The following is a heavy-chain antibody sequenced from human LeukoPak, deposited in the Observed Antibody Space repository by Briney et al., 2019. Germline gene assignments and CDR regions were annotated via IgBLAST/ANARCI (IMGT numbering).Heavy chain of an antibody. Sequence: GGSLRLSCAASGFTFSIYTMNWVRQAPGKGLEWVSSISSVSSYISYADSVKGRFTISRDNADNSVFLQLNSLRPEDTAVYYCAREGISPRTGPLDPWGQGTLVSVSS. CDR3: AREGISPRTGPLDP. CDR1: GFTFSIYT. J-gene: IGHJ5*02. D-gene: IGHD3/OR15-3a*01. V-gene: IGHV3-21*01. CDR2: ISSVSSYI.